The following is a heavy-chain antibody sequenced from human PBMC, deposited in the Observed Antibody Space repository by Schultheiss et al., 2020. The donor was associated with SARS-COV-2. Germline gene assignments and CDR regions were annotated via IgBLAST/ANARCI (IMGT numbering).Heavy chain of an antibody. CDR1: GGSISSGSYY. Sequence: SQTLSLTCTVSGGSISSGSYYWSWIRQPAGKGLEWIGRIYTSGSTNYNPSLQSRVTISIDTSKSQFSLKLSSVTAADTAVYFCARVRAYASGGGGFDYWGQGTLVTVSS. CDR3: ARVRAYASGGGGFDY. V-gene: IGHV4-61*02. D-gene: IGHD6-19*01. CDR2: IYTSGST. J-gene: IGHJ4*02.